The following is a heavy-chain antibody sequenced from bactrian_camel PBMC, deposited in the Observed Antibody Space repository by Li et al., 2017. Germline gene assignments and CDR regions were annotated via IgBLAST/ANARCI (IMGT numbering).Heavy chain of an antibody. V-gene: IGHV3S6*01. CDR2: IASDVSDT. J-gene: IGHJ4*01. Sequence: HVQLVESGGGLVQPGGSLRLTCAASGITVSIHAMSWVRQAPGKGLEWVSSIASDVSDTYYIDSVKDRFTISRDNAKNTLYLQMNSLKPEDTAMYYCAVKGGPWNCAARFVAGFGYYGQGTQVTVS. CDR1: GITVSIHA. D-gene: IGHD1*01.